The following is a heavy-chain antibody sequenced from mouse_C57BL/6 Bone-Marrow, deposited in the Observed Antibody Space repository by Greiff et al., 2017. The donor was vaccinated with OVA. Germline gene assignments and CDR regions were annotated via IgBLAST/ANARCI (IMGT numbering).Heavy chain of an antibody. CDR1: GYTFTSYW. Sequence: QVQLQQPGAELVMPGASVKLSCKASGYTFTSYWMHWVKQRPGQGLEWIGEIDPSDSYTNYNQKFKGKATLTVDKSSSTAYMQLSSLTSEDSAVYYCAKPLYYYGSSPLAYWGQGTLVTVSA. V-gene: IGHV1-69*01. CDR2: IDPSDSYT. D-gene: IGHD1-1*01. J-gene: IGHJ3*01. CDR3: AKPLYYYGSSPLAY.